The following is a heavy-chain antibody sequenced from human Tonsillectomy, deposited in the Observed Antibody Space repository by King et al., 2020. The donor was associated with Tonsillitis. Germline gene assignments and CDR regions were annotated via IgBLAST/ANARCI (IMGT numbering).Heavy chain of an antibody. D-gene: IGHD3-22*01. CDR1: GFSLSTSGVG. CDR2: IYWNDDK. J-gene: IGHJ4*02. CDR3: AHLLDPPYDSSGYYSYFDY. V-gene: IGHV2-5*01. Sequence: QFTLKESGPTLVKPTQTLTLTCTFSGFSLSTSGVGVGWIRQPPGKALEWLALIYWNDDKRYSPSLKSRLTITKDTSKNQVVLTMTNMDPVDTATYYCAHLLDPPYDSSGYYSYFDYWGQGTLVTVSS.